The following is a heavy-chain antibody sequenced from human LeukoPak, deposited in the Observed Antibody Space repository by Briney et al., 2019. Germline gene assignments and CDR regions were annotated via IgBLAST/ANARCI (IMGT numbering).Heavy chain of an antibody. Sequence: PSETLSLTCAVYGGSFSGYYWSWIRQPPGKGLEWIGEINHSGSTNYNPSLKSRVTISVDTSKNQFSLKLSSVTAADTAVYYCARAYYDSSGYWGNAFDIWGQGTMVTVSS. J-gene: IGHJ3*02. CDR1: GGSFSGYY. CDR3: ARAYYDSSGYWGNAFDI. D-gene: IGHD3-22*01. V-gene: IGHV4-34*01. CDR2: INHSGST.